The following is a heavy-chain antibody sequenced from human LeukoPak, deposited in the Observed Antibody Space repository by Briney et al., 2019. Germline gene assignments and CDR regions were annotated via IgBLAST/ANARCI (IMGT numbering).Heavy chain of an antibody. Sequence: KPGESLKIYCKGSGYSFTSYWIGWVRQMPGKGLEWMGIIYPGDSDTRYNPSFQGQVTISADKSISTAYLQWSSLRASDTAMYYCARGASSSWGFYYFNYWGQGTLVTASS. CDR3: ARGASSSWGFYYFNY. V-gene: IGHV5-51*03. D-gene: IGHD6-13*01. CDR1: GYSFTSYW. CDR2: IYPGDSDT. J-gene: IGHJ4*02.